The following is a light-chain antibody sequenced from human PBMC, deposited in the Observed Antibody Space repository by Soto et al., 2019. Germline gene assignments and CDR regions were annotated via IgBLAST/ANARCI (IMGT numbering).Light chain of an antibody. Sequence: QSVLTQPPSASGTPGQRVTISCSGSSSNIGSNTVNWYQQLPGTAPKLLIYSNNQRPSGVPDRFSGPKSGTSASLAISGLQSEDEADYYCAAWDDSLNGPVFGTGTKVTVL. CDR1: SSNIGSNT. CDR3: AAWDDSLNGPV. CDR2: SNN. J-gene: IGLJ1*01. V-gene: IGLV1-44*01.